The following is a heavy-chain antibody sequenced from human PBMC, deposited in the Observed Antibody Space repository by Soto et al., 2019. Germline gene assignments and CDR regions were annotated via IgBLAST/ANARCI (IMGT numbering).Heavy chain of an antibody. D-gene: IGHD5-18*01. J-gene: IGHJ4*02. CDR2: ISYDGSNK. CDR1: GFTFSSYG. V-gene: IGHV3-30*18. CDR3: AKGAVDTAMGPWDYFDY. Sequence: GGSLRLSCAASGFTFSSYGMHWVRQAPGKGLEWVAVISYDGSNKYYADSVKGRFTISRDNSKNTLYLQMNSLRAEDTAVYYCAKGAVDTAMGPWDYFDYWGQGTLVTVSS.